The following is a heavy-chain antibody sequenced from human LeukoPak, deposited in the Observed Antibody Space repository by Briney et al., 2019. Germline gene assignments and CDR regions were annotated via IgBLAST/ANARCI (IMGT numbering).Heavy chain of an antibody. Sequence: GGSQRLSCAASGFTFSSYWRHWVRLAPGKGLVWVSRINSDASSTTFADSVKGRFTISRDNAKNTLFLQMNSLRVEDTAVYYCARGGSAYSSSWSTFDYWGQGTLVTVSS. D-gene: IGHD6-13*01. CDR2: INSDASST. CDR3: ARGGSAYSSSWSTFDY. CDR1: GFTFSSYW. V-gene: IGHV3-74*01. J-gene: IGHJ4*02.